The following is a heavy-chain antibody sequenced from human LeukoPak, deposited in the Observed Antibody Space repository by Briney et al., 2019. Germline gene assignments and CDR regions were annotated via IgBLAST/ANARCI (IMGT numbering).Heavy chain of an antibody. Sequence: GSSVKVSCKASGGTFSSYAISWVRQAPGQGLEWMGGIIPIFGTANYAQKFQGRVTITADESTSTAYMELSSLRSEDMAVYYCARDSGRYSSSWYYNMVDYWGQGTLVTVSS. V-gene: IGHV1-69*01. D-gene: IGHD6-13*01. CDR2: IIPIFGTA. J-gene: IGHJ4*02. CDR1: GGTFSSYA. CDR3: ARDSGRYSSSWYYNMVDY.